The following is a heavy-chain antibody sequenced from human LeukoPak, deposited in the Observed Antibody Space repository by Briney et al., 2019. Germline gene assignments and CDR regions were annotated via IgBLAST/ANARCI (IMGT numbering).Heavy chain of an antibody. V-gene: IGHV3-30*04. CDR1: GFTFSSYA. CDR3: AANLGYCSGGSCFSWFDP. J-gene: IGHJ5*02. CDR2: ISYDGSNK. Sequence: GRSLRLSCAASGFTFSSYAMHWVRQAPGKGLEWVAVISYDGSNKYYADSVKGRFTISRDNSKNTLYLQMNSLRAEDTAVYFCAANLGYCSGGSCFSWFDPWGQGTLVTVSS. D-gene: IGHD2-15*01.